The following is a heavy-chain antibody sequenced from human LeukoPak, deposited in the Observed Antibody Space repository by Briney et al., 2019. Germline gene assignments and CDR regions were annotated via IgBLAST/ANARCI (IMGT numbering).Heavy chain of an antibody. V-gene: IGHV3-48*03. D-gene: IGHD6-13*01. CDR1: GFTFSDYE. Sequence: GGSLRLSCAGSGFTFSDYEMNWVRQAPGKGLEWVAYITDGRSSGRPIYYADSVKGRFTISRDNAKNSVYLQMNSLRAEDTAVYYCASLWVVGYWGQGTLVTVSS. CDR3: ASLWVVGY. CDR2: ITDGRSSGRPI. J-gene: IGHJ4*02.